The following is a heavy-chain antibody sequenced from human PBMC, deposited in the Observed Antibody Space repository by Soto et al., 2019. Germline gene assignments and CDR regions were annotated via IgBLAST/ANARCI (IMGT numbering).Heavy chain of an antibody. CDR1: GGSISSYY. V-gene: IGHV4-59*12. CDR2: ISYIGNT. J-gene: IGHJ6*02. CDR3: ARLPGYYDSSGYLYGMDV. D-gene: IGHD3-22*01. Sequence: SETLSLTCTVSGGSISSYYWSWIRQPPGKGLEWIGYISYIGNTNYTPSLKSRVTISLDTSKNQFSLKLSSVTAADTAVYYCARLPGYYDSSGYLYGMDVWGQGTTVTVSS.